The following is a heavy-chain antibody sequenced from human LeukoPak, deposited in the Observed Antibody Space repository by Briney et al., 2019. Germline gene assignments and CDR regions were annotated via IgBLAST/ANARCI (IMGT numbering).Heavy chain of an antibody. CDR1: GFTFSSYG. V-gene: IGHV3-33*01. D-gene: IGHD3-22*01. CDR3: ARDRSYDSSGPDY. Sequence: PGGSLRLSCAASGFTFSSYGMHWVRQAPGKGLEWVAVIWYDGSKKYYGDSMKGRFTIPRDNSKNTLSLQMNSLRAEDTAVYYCARDRSYDSSGPDYWGQGTQVTVSS. CDR2: IWYDGSKK. J-gene: IGHJ4*02.